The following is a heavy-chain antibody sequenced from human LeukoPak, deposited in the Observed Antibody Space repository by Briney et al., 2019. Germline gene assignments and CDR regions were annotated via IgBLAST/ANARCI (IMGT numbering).Heavy chain of an antibody. D-gene: IGHD2-15*01. CDR1: GFTFSSYG. CDR3: XKDHRVCSGGSXYFSYYYYMDV. Sequence: GGSLRLSCAASGFTFSSYGMXXXRQAPXKGXXXXXXXXXXXXXKYYADSVKGRXTIXRXNSKNTLYLQMDSLRPEXXAAHYGXKDHRVCSGGSXYFSYYYYMDVWGKGTTVTVSS. J-gene: IGHJ6*03. CDR2: XXXXXXXK. V-gene: IGHV3-30*02.